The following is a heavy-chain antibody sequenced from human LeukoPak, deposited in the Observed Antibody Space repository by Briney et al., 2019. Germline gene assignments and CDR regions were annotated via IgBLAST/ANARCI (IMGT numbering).Heavy chain of an antibody. CDR1: GGSFSPYY. CDR2: IYYSGST. V-gene: IGHV4-59*01. Sequence: PSETLSLTCAVYGGSFSPYYWSWIRQPPGKGLEWIGYIYYSGSTNYNPSLKSRVTISVDTSKNQFSLKLSSVTAADTAVYYCARDQGADYFGSGSYYLGYWGQGTLVTVSS. D-gene: IGHD3-10*01. J-gene: IGHJ4*02. CDR3: ARDQGADYFGSGSYYLGY.